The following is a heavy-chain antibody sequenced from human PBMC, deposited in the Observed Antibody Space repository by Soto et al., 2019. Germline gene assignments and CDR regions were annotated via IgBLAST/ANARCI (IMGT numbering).Heavy chain of an antibody. CDR3: AREAIVARATHCMDV. J-gene: IGHJ6*02. CDR1: GYTLTTFF. Sequence: ASVKVSCKASGYTLTTFFMHWVRQAPGQGLEWMGVINPGYPAGRSTTYAQKFQGRVTMTTDTSTSTVYMELSRLRSDDTAVSFCAREAIVARATHCMDVWGQGTRVTASS. D-gene: IGHD1-26*01. CDR2: INPGYPAGRST. V-gene: IGHV1-46*01.